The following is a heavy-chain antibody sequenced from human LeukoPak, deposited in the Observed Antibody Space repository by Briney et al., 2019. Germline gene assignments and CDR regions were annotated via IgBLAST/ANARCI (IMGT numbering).Heavy chain of an antibody. Sequence: GGSLRLSCAASGFTFSDYYMSWIRQAPGQGLEWVSYISYSGSTIYYADSVKGRFTIARDNAKNSLYLQMNSLRAEDTAVYYCAREKEPLLWFGEGAFDIWGQGTMVTVSS. CDR1: GFTFSDYY. J-gene: IGHJ3*02. D-gene: IGHD3-10*01. CDR2: ISYSGSTI. CDR3: AREKEPLLWFGEGAFDI. V-gene: IGHV3-11*01.